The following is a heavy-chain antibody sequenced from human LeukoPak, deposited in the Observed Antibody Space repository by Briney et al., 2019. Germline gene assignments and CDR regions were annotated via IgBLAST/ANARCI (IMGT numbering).Heavy chain of an antibody. J-gene: IGHJ4*02. Sequence: GGSLRLSCAASGFTFSSYGMSWVRQAPGKGLEWVSAISGSGGSTYYADSVKGRFTISRDNSKNTPYLQMNSLRAEDTAVYYCAKDTYYYGSGSYQGYWGQGTLVTVSS. V-gene: IGHV3-23*01. CDR1: GFTFSSYG. CDR2: ISGSGGST. D-gene: IGHD3-10*01. CDR3: AKDTYYYGSGSYQGY.